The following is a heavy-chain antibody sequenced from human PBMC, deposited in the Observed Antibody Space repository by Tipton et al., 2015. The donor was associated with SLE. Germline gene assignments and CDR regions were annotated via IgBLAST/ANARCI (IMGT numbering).Heavy chain of an antibody. CDR1: GFTFSSYA. D-gene: IGHD6-13*01. J-gene: IGHJ4*02. V-gene: IGHV3-30*04. CDR3: ARGVSSSWYIDY. CDR2: ISYDGSNK. Sequence: SLRLSCAASGFTFSSYAMHWVRQAPGKGLEWVAVISYDGSNKYYADSVKGRFTISRDNSKNTLYLQMNSLRAEDTAVYYCARGVSSSWYIDYWGQGTLVTVSS.